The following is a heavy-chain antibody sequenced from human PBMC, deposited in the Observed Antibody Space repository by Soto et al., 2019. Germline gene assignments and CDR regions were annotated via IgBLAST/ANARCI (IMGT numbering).Heavy chain of an antibody. Sequence: ASVKVSCKASGYTFTGYYMHWVRQAPGQGLEWMGWINPNSGGTNCAQKFQGRVTMTRDTSVSTAYMELSRLRSDDTAVYYCARSDILTGYYYYGMDVWGQGTTVTVSS. CDR2: INPNSGGT. CDR3: ARSDILTGYYYYGMDV. V-gene: IGHV1-2*02. J-gene: IGHJ6*02. D-gene: IGHD3-9*01. CDR1: GYTFTGYY.